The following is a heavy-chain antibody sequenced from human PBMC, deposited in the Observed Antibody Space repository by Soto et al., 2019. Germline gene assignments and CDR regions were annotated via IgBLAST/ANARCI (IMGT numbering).Heavy chain of an antibody. J-gene: IGHJ4*02. V-gene: IGHV3-15*07. Sequence: GGSLRLSCAASGFNFDIAWMNWVRQAPGEGLEWVGRVKSKNSGGTTEYAAPVKTRFTISRDDSKNMLYLQMNSLKTEDTAVYYCSTGNYGSLGIWGQGTLVTVSS. CDR3: STGNYGSLGI. CDR2: VKSKNSGGTT. CDR1: GFNFDIAW. D-gene: IGHD3-10*01.